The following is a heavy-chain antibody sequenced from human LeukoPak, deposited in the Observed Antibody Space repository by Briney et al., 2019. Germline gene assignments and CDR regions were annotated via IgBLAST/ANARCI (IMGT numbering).Heavy chain of an antibody. CDR3: AKRGVRVSSGYHIDN. V-gene: IGHV3-23*01. D-gene: IGHD3-22*01. CDR2: IGGSGGDT. CDR1: GFTFSGNA. Sequence: GGSLRLSCAASGFTFSGNAMSWVRQAPGRGLEWVSAIGGSGGDTYYADSVRGRFTISRDNAKSTLYLQMNSLTAEDTAVYYCAKRGVRVSSGYHIDNWGQGTLVTVSS. J-gene: IGHJ4*02.